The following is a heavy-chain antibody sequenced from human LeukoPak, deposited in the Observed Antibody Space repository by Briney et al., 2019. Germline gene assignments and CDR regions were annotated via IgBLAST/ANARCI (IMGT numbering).Heavy chain of an antibody. Sequence: GGSLRLSYAASGFTFSSYSMNWVRQAPGKGLEWVSAISVSGNTYHADSVKGRFTISRDSSKNTLYLQMNSLRAEDTAVYYCAREQDYGGNSVFDYWGQGTLVTVSS. CDR2: ISVSGNT. CDR3: AREQDYGGNSVFDY. CDR1: GFTFSSYS. J-gene: IGHJ4*02. D-gene: IGHD4-23*01. V-gene: IGHV3-66*01.